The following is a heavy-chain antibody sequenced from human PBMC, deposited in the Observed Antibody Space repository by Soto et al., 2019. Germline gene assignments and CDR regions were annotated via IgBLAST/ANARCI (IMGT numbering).Heavy chain of an antibody. D-gene: IGHD2-2*01. Sequence: GGSLRLSCAASGFTFSSYAMSWVRQAPGKGLEWVSAISGSGGSTYYADSVKGRFTISRDNAKNSLYLQMNSLRAEDTAVYYCARRIVVVPAALTNYGMDVWGQGTTVNVSS. V-gene: IGHV3-23*01. CDR3: ARRIVVVPAALTNYGMDV. CDR2: ISGSGGST. CDR1: GFTFSSYA. J-gene: IGHJ6*02.